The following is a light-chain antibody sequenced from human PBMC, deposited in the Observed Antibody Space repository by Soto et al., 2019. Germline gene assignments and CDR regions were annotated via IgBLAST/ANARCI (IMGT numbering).Light chain of an antibody. J-gene: IGKJ3*01. Sequence: IQMTQSPSSVSASIGDRVTLTCRASQDVRTWLAWYQQKPGRAPKLLIHAASRLQSGVPSRFSGSGSGTDFTLTISNLQPDDLGTYYCQQVNDIPLTFGPGTKWIS. CDR3: QQVNDIPLT. V-gene: IGKV1-12*01. CDR2: AAS. CDR1: QDVRTW.